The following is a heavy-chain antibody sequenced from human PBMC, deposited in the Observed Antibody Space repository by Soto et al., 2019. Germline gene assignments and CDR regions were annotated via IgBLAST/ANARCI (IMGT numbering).Heavy chain of an antibody. J-gene: IGHJ6*02. CDR2: ISGSGGST. V-gene: IGHV3-23*01. CDR3: AKSIAARPSGGGEYYYYYGMDV. CDR1: GFTFSSYA. Sequence: GGSLRLSCAASGFTFSSYAMSWVRQAPGKGLEWVSAISGSGGSTYYADSVKGRFTISRDNSKNTLYLQMNSLRAEDTAVYYCAKSIAARPSGGGEYYYYYGMDVWGQGTTVTVSS. D-gene: IGHD6-6*01.